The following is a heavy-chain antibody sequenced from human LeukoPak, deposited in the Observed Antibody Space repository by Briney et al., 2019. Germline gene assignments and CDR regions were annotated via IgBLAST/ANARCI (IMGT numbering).Heavy chain of an antibody. CDR1: GFTFSSYA. D-gene: IGHD4-17*01. CDR2: ISYDGSNK. Sequence: GRSLRLSCAASGFTFSSYAMHWVRQAPGKGLEWVAVISYDGSNKYYADSVKGRFTISRDNSKNTLYLQVNSLRAEDTAVYYCARAGSRDYDWFDPWGQGTLVTVSS. J-gene: IGHJ5*02. CDR3: ARAGSRDYDWFDP. V-gene: IGHV3-30*04.